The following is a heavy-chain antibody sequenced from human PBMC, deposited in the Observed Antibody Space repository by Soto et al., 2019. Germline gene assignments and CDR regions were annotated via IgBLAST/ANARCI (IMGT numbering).Heavy chain of an antibody. Sequence: GASVKVSCKASGFTFTSSAVQWVRQARGQRLEWIGWIVVGSGNTNYAQKFQEIVTITRDMSTSTAYMELSSLRSEDTAVYYGAARVGATLFDHWGQGTLVTVSS. V-gene: IGHV1-58*01. CDR3: AARVGATLFDH. D-gene: IGHD1-26*01. CDR1: GFTFTSSA. J-gene: IGHJ4*02. CDR2: IVVGSGNT.